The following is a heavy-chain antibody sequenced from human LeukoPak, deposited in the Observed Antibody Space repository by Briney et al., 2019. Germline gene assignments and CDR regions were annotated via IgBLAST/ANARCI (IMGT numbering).Heavy chain of an antibody. CDR3: ASRYCTNGVCHFDY. CDR1: LFTFSGAA. Sequence: GGSLRLSCAAPLFTFSGAAMHWVRQASGKGLEWVGGIRSKANSYATASAASVKGRFTISRDNSKNTAYLQMNSLKTEDTAVYYCASRYCTNGVCHFDYWGQGTLVTVS. J-gene: IGHJ4*02. CDR2: IRSKANSYAT. V-gene: IGHV3-73*01. D-gene: IGHD2-8*01.